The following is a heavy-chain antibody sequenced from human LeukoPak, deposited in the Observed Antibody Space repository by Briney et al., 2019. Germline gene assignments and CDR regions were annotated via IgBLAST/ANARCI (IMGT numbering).Heavy chain of an antibody. CDR1: GLTYSNTW. V-gene: IGHV3-15*01. CDR2: IKSKTDEGTT. D-gene: IGHD6-13*01. CDR3: TTGLRAADTT. Sequence: LSCAACGLTYSNTWLSGVGPAPGKVRDGVGRIKSKTDEGTTVYAAPVKGRFTISRHDSKNTLYLQMNSLKPEYSSVLYCTTGLRAADTTWGLGTLVTVSS. J-gene: IGHJ5*02.